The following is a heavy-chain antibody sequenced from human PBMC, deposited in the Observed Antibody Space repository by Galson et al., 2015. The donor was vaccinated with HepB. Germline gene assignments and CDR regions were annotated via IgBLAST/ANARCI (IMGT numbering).Heavy chain of an antibody. CDR1: GFTFSDYY. V-gene: IGHV3-11*01. J-gene: IGHJ4*02. CDR3: AREMSGWKQSGSFDN. CDR2: INDSGRSK. Sequence: SLRLSCAASGFTFSDYYMNWIRQAPGKGLEWVSYINDSGRSKRYADSVKGRFTISRDNAKNSLYLQMDSLRVEDTAIYYCAREMSGWKQSGSFDNWGQGTPVTVSS. D-gene: IGHD6-19*01.